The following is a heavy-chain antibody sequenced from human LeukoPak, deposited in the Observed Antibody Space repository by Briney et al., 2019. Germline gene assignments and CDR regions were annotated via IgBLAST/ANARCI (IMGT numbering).Heavy chain of an antibody. J-gene: IGHJ4*02. Sequence: SVSLRRSCAGSRFTCSAYPWHWMRQRPGKGLEGIVYIYYSGSTNYNPSLKSRVTISVDTSKNQFSLKLRSVTAADTAVYYCARFSADVLLNYFDYWGQGTLVTVSS. CDR1: RFTCSAYP. CDR2: IYYSGST. V-gene: IGHV4-59*01. D-gene: IGHD2-2*01. CDR3: ARFSADVLLNYFDY.